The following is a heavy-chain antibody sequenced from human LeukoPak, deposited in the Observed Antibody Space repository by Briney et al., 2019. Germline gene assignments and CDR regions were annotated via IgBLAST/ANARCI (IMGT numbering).Heavy chain of an antibody. CDR1: GGSISSSSYY. Sequence: KASETLSLTCTVSGGSISSSSYYWGWIRQPPGKGLEWIGNIYYSGSTYYNPSLKSRVTISVDTSKNQFSLKLSSVTAADTAVYYCAMGDWLSRWFDPWGQGTLVTVSS. CDR3: AMGDWLSRWFDP. J-gene: IGHJ5*02. D-gene: IGHD3-9*01. CDR2: IYYSGST. V-gene: IGHV4-39*01.